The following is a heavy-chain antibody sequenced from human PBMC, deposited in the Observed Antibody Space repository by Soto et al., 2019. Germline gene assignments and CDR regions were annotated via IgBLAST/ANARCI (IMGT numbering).Heavy chain of an antibody. CDR3: ARGRNYYDSSGYYYERPFDY. J-gene: IGHJ4*02. CDR2: IIPIFGTA. Sequence: ASVKVSCKASGGTFSSHAISWVRQAPGQGLEWMGGIIPIFGTANYAQKFQGRVTITADESTSTAYMELSSLRSEDTAVYYCARGRNYYDSSGYYYERPFDYWAREPWSPSPQ. D-gene: IGHD3-22*01. CDR1: GGTFSSHA. V-gene: IGHV1-69*13.